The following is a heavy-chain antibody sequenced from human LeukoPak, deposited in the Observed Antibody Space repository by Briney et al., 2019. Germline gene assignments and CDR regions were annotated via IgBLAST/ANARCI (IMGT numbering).Heavy chain of an antibody. Sequence: PSETLSLTCTVPGGSISGYSWSWVRQPPGKGLERIGYVYYSGSTAYNPSLKSRVTISLDTSRNQFSLKLSSVTAADTAVYYCARALYFYDSGSYSYYFDYWGQGTLVTVSS. CDR2: VYYSGST. D-gene: IGHD3-10*01. J-gene: IGHJ4*02. V-gene: IGHV4-59*01. CDR3: ARALYFYDSGSYSYYFDY. CDR1: GGSISGYS.